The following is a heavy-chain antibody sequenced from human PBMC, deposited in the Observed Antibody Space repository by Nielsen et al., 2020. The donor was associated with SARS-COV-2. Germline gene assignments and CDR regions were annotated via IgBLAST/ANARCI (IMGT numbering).Heavy chain of an antibody. D-gene: IGHD3-3*01. CDR1: GFTFSSYW. Sequence: GESLKISCAASGFTFSSYWMHWVRQAPGKGLVWVSRINSDGSSTSYADSVKGRFTISRDNSKNTLYLQMNSLRAEDTAVYYCARPTISRDGMDVWGQGTTVTVSS. J-gene: IGHJ6*02. CDR2: INSDGSST. V-gene: IGHV3-74*01. CDR3: ARPTISRDGMDV.